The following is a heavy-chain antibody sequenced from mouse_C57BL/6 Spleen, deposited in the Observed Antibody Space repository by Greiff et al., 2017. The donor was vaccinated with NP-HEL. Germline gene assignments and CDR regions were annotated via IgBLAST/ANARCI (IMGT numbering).Heavy chain of an antibody. J-gene: IGHJ2*01. V-gene: IGHV1-52*01. Sequence: VQLQQPGAELVRPGSSVKLSCKASGYTFTSYWMHWVKQRPIQGLEWIGNIDPSDSETHYNQKFKDKATLTVDKSSSTAYMQLSRLTSEESGVYYWARVHWDAYYFDYGGQGTTRTVSS. CDR1: GYTFTSYW. D-gene: IGHD4-1*01. CDR2: IDPSDSET. CDR3: ARVHWDAYYFDY.